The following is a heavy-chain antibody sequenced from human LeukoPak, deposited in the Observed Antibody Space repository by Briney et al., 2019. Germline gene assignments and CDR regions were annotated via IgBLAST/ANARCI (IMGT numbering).Heavy chain of an antibody. CDR3: AKVGGYDWKYGDYAYYFDY. V-gene: IGHV3-23*01. D-gene: IGHD5-12*01. Sequence: GGSLRLSCAASVFIFSGYAMSWVRQAPGRGLEWVSAISGRGGSTYYADSVKGWFTISRDNSKNTLYLQMNSLRAEDTAVYYCAKVGGYDWKYGDYAYYFDYWGQGTLVTVSS. CDR2: ISGRGGST. CDR1: VFIFSGYA. J-gene: IGHJ4*02.